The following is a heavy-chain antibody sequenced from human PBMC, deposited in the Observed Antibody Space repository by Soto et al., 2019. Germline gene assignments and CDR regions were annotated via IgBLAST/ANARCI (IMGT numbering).Heavy chain of an antibody. CDR1: GFTFSSSW. CDR3: ATSETGYFRG. CDR2: LNGDGSST. V-gene: IGHV3-74*01. J-gene: IGHJ4*02. Sequence: GGSLRLSCVASGFTFSSSWMHWVRRAPGKGLVWVSRLNGDGSSTNYADFVKGRFTISRDNAKSTLYLQMSSLRVEDTAVYYCATSETGYFRGWGQATLVTVSS. D-gene: IGHD3-9*01.